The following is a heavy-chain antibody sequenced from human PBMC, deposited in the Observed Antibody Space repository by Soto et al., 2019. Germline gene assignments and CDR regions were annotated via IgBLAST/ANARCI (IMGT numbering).Heavy chain of an antibody. CDR2: MSYDGNNQ. J-gene: IGHJ4*02. CDR1: GFTFSSYA. CDR3: AKALGELSPESFDY. Sequence: QVQLVESGGGVVQPGRSLRLSCVASGFTFSSYAMHWVRQAPGKALEWVAIMSYDGNNQYYADSVKGQFTISRDNFKNTLYLQMNSRRAEDTAVYYCAKALGELSPESFDYWGQGILVTVSS. D-gene: IGHD3-16*02. V-gene: IGHV3-30*18.